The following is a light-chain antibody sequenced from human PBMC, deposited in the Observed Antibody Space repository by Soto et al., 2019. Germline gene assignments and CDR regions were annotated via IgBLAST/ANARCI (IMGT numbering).Light chain of an antibody. CDR2: EVS. Sequence: QSALTQPASVSGPPGQSIVISCNGSSSDVGGYNYVSWYQQQSGKAPKLMIHEVSNRPSGVSNRFSGSKSGNTASLTISGLQAEDEADYYCSSYTSSRAYVFGIGTKVTVL. CDR3: SSYTSSRAYV. J-gene: IGLJ1*01. V-gene: IGLV2-14*01. CDR1: SSDVGGYNY.